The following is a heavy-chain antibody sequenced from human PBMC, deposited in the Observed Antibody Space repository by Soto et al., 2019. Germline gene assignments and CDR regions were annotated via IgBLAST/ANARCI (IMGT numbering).Heavy chain of an antibody. D-gene: IGHD6-6*01. CDR1: GFTLSGYA. Sequence: EVQLAESGGGLAQPGGSLRLSCAASGFTLSGYAMDWVRQAPGKGLEYVSGISSNGVGTYYANSVQGRFTISRDNSKNTVYLQMGSLRPEDMAVYYCARRARPDFYYRDVCSKGTTVTVSS. CDR3: ARRARPDFYYRDV. CDR2: ISSNGVGT. V-gene: IGHV3-64*01. J-gene: IGHJ6*03.